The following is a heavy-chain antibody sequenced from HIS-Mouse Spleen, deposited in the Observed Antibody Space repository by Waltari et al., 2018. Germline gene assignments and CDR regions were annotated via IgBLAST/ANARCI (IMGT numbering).Heavy chain of an antibody. Sequence: EVQLVESGGGLVQPGGSLRPSWAASGFPLGSYCLNRVRQAPGKGLEWVSYISSSSSTIYYADSVKGRFTISRDNAKNSLYLQMNSLRAEDTAVYYCARGASGSYYLVSVSDYWGQGTLVTVSS. J-gene: IGHJ4*02. CDR2: ISSSSSTI. CDR3: ARGASGSYYLVSVSDY. D-gene: IGHD1-26*01. V-gene: IGHV3-48*01. CDR1: GFPLGSYC.